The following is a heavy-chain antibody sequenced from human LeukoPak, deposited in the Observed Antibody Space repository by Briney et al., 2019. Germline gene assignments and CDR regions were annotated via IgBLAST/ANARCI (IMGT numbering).Heavy chain of an antibody. Sequence: GGSLRLSCAASGFTFSSYAMSWVRLAPGKGLEWVSAVSGSAGSTYYADSVKGRFTISRDNAKNSLYLQMNSLRAEDTAVYYCARDGGSGSYDDDYWGQGTLVTVSS. CDR1: GFTFSSYA. CDR3: ARDGGSGSYDDDY. D-gene: IGHD3-10*01. V-gene: IGHV3-23*01. J-gene: IGHJ4*02. CDR2: VSGSAGST.